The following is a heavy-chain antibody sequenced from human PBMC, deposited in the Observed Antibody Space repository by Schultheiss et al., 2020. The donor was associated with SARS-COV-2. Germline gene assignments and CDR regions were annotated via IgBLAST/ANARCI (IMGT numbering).Heavy chain of an antibody. D-gene: IGHD3-22*01. Sequence: GGSLRLSCAASGFTFSSYAMHWVRQAPGKGLEWVAVISYDGSNKYYADSVKGRFTISRDNSKNTLYLQMNSLRAEDTAVYYCAKGYHDSSGFAAFDIWGQGTMVTVSS. V-gene: IGHV3-30-3*01. CDR2: ISYDGSNK. CDR1: GFTFSSYA. CDR3: AKGYHDSSGFAAFDI. J-gene: IGHJ3*02.